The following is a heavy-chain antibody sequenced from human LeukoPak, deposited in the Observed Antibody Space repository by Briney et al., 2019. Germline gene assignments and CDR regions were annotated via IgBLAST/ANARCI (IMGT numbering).Heavy chain of an antibody. D-gene: IGHD6-13*01. Sequence: SETLSLTCTVSGGSISSYYWSWIRQPPGKGLEWIGYIYYSGSTNYNPSLKSRVTISVDTSKNQFSLKLSSVTAADTAVYYCARQAAAGTLFPYYFDYWGQGTLVTVSS. CDR1: GGSISSYY. CDR3: ARQAAAGTLFPYYFDY. J-gene: IGHJ4*02. V-gene: IGHV4-59*08. CDR2: IYYSGST.